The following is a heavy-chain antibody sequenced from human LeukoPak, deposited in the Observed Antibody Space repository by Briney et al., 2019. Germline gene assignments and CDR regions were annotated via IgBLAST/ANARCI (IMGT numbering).Heavy chain of an antibody. CDR3: ARGVPDYSSSWYYFDY. D-gene: IGHD6-13*01. CDR2: IIPIFGTA. Sequence: GASVKVSCKASGGTFSSYAISWVRQAPGQGLEWMGGIIPIFGTANYAQKFQGRVTITADESTSTAYMELSSLRSEDTAVYHCARGVPDYSSSWYYFDYWGQGTLVTVSS. J-gene: IGHJ4*02. V-gene: IGHV1-69*01. CDR1: GGTFSSYA.